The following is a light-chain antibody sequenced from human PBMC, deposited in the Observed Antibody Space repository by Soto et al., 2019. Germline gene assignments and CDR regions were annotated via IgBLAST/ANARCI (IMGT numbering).Light chain of an antibody. V-gene: IGKV3-11*01. Sequence: EILLTQSPATLSLSPGDSATISCRASRSISGSLAWYQQKPGQAPRLLIYKTSSRDGSIPARFSGSGSGTEFTLTINSLEPEDFAVYYCQQRGTWPLTFGRGTKV. CDR2: KTS. CDR1: RSISGS. CDR3: QQRGTWPLT. J-gene: IGKJ3*01.